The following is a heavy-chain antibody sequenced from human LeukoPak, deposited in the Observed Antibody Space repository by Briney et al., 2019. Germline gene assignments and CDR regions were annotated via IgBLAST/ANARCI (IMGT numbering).Heavy chain of an antibody. CDR1: GGTFSSYA. CDR2: IIPIFGTA. D-gene: IGHD6-19*01. CDR3: ADSVAGKYYFDY. Sequence: SVKVSCKASGGTFSSYAISWVRQAPGQGLEWMGGIIPIFGTANYAQKFQGRVTITTDESTSTAYMELSSLRSEDTAVYYCADSVAGKYYFDYWGQGTLVTVSS. V-gene: IGHV1-69*05. J-gene: IGHJ4*02.